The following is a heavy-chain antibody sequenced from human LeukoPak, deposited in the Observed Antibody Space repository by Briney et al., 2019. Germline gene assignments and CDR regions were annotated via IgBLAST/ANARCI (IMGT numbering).Heavy chain of an antibody. CDR2: ISGSGGST. J-gene: IGHJ4*02. V-gene: IGHV3-23*01. Sequence: PGGSLRLSCAASGFTFSSYAMSWVRQAPGKGLEWVSAISGSGGSTYYADSVKGRFTISRDNSKNTLYLQMNSLRAEDTAVYYCATCSSTSCYTGNLDYWGQGTLVTSPQ. CDR1: GFTFSSYA. CDR3: ATCSSTSCYTGNLDY. D-gene: IGHD2-2*02.